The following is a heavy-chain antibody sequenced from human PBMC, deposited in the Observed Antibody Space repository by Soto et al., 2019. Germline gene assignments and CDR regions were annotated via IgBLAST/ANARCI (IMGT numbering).Heavy chain of an antibody. CDR3: ATGRYGYIYDAFDI. CDR2: IYHSGST. CDR1: GGSISSSNW. V-gene: IGHV4-4*02. J-gene: IGHJ3*02. Sequence: SSETLSLTCAVSGGSISSSNWWSWVRQPPGKGLEWIGEIYHSGSTNYNPSLKSRVTISVDKSKNQFSLKLSSVIAADTAVYYWATGRYGYIYDAFDIWGQGTMVTVSS. D-gene: IGHD5-18*01.